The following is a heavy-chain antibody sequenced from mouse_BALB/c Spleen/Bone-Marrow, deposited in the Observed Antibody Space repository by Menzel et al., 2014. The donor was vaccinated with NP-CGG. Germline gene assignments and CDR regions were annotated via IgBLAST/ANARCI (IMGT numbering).Heavy chain of an antibody. J-gene: IGHJ1*01. Sequence: VKLVESGPGLVAPSQRLSIPCTVSGFSLTGYGVNWVRRPPGKGLEWLGMIWGDGNTDYNSDLKSRLSISKDNSKSQVFLKMNSLQTDDTARYYCARVYYDYDWWYFDVWGAGTTVTVSS. V-gene: IGHV2-6-7*01. CDR2: IWGDGNT. CDR3: ARVYYDYDWWYFDV. D-gene: IGHD2-4*01. CDR1: GFSLTGYG.